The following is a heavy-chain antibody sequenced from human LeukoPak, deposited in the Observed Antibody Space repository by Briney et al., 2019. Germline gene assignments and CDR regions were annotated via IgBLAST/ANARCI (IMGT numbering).Heavy chain of an antibody. CDR2: VSTGSNYI. J-gene: IGHJ4*02. CDR1: GFTFSSYS. D-gene: IGHD6-13*01. V-gene: IGHV3-21*01. CDR3: AKANRGSSSRHALFDY. Sequence: GGSLRLSCTASGFTFSSYSLNWVRQAPGKGLEWVSSVSTGSNYIYYADSVKGRFTISRDNSKNTLYLQMNSLRAEDTAVYYCAKANRGSSSRHALFDYWGQGTLVTVSS.